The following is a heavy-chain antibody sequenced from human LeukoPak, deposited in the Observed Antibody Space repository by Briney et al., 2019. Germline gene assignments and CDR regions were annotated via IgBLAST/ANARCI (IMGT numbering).Heavy chain of an antibody. D-gene: IGHD6-19*01. Sequence: PGGSLRLSCAASGFPFSSYAMSWVRQAPGKGLEGVSTISGSGGSTYSTDSMKGRFTISRDNSKNTLYLQMNGLRAEDPAVYYCAKESGYSIDWYDYWGQGTLVTVSS. J-gene: IGHJ4*02. CDR3: AKESGYSIDWYDY. CDR1: GFPFSSYA. CDR2: ISGSGGST. V-gene: IGHV3-23*01.